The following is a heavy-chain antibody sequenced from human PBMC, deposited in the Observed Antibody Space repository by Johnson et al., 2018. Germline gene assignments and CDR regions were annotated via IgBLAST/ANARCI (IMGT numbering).Heavy chain of an antibody. CDR1: GFTFSSYG. CDR2: ISYDGSNK. D-gene: IGHD3-10*01. V-gene: IGHV3-30*03. CDR3: ARARYSGSGISAFDS. J-gene: IGHJ3*02. Sequence: QVQLVESGGGVVQHGRSLRLSCAASGFTFSSYGIHWVRPAPGKGLECVAVISYDGSNKYYADSVKGRFKISRENAKNSLYLQMNSLRAGDTAVYSCARARYSGSGISAFDSWGQGTMVTVSS.